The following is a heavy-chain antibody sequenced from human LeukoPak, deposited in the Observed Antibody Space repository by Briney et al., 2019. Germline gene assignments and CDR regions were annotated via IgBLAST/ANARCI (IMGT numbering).Heavy chain of an antibody. D-gene: IGHD1-7*01. CDR2: IYYSGST. CDR3: ARGGELLNY. J-gene: IGHJ4*02. Sequence: SETLSLTCTVSGGSISSSSYYWGWIRQPPGKGLEWIGSIYYSGSTYYNPSLKSRVTISLDTSKNQLSLRLSSVTAADTAVYYCARGGELLNYLGQGTLVTVSS. CDR1: GGSISSSSYY. V-gene: IGHV4-39*07.